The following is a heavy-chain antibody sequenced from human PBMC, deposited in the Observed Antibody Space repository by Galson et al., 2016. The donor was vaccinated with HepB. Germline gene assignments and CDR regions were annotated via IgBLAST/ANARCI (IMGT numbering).Heavy chain of an antibody. CDR1: GYSFTSDG. Sequence: SVKVSCKASGYSFTSDGISWVRQAPGQGLEWMGWISPYNGNSSYAQKFQGRVTMTTDTSTNTAYMELRSLRSDDTAVYYCAREGVCSDGSCYSGFDYWGLGTPVTVSS. CDR2: ISPYNGNS. D-gene: IGHD2-15*01. J-gene: IGHJ4*02. CDR3: AREGVCSDGSCYSGFDY. V-gene: IGHV1-18*04.